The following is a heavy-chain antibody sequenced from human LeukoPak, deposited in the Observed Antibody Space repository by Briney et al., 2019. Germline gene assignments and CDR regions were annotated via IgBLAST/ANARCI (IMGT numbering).Heavy chain of an antibody. Sequence: SETLSLTCTVSGYSISSGFYWGWTRPPPGKGLEWIGSIYHSGSTYYTPSLKSRVTISVDTSKNQFSLKLSSVTAADTAVYYCARGRPYSDYWGQGTLVTVSS. CDR1: GYSISSGFY. J-gene: IGHJ4*02. CDR2: IYHSGST. CDR3: ARGRPYSDY. V-gene: IGHV4-38-2*02.